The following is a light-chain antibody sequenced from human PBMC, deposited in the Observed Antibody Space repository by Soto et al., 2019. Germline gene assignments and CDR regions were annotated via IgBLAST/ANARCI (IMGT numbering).Light chain of an antibody. Sequence: DIQMTQSPSTLSGSVGDRVAITCRASQTISSWLAWYQQKPGKAPKLLIYKASTLKSGVPSRFSGSGSGTEFTLTISSLRPDDFETYYCQQYNSDSEAFGQGTKVDIK. CDR1: QTISSW. V-gene: IGKV1-5*03. CDR3: QQYNSDSEA. CDR2: KAS. J-gene: IGKJ1*01.